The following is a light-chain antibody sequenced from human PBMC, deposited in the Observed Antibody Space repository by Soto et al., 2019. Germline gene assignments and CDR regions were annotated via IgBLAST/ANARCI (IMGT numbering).Light chain of an antibody. CDR3: QTWGTGIQVV. J-gene: IGLJ2*01. V-gene: IGLV4-69*01. Sequence: QAMLTQWPSASASLGASFKLTCTLSSGHSSYAIAWHQQQPEKGPRYLMKLNSDGSHSKGDGIPDRFSGSSSGAERYLTISSLQSEDEADYYCQTWGTGIQVVFGGGTKLTVL. CDR2: LNSDGSH. CDR1: SGHSSYA.